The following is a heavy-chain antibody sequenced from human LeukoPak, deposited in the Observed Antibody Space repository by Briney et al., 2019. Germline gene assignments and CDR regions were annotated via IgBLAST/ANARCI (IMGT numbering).Heavy chain of an antibody. CDR2: IYSGSST. Sequence: SGGSLRLSCAASGFTVSSNYMSWVRQAPGKGLECVSVIYSGSSTYYADSVKGRFTISRDNSKNTLYLQMNSLRAEDTAVYYCARGQYYYDSSGYYAADYWGQGTLVTVSS. J-gene: IGHJ4*02. V-gene: IGHV3-66*01. CDR1: GFTVSSNY. D-gene: IGHD3-22*01. CDR3: ARGQYYYDSSGYYAADY.